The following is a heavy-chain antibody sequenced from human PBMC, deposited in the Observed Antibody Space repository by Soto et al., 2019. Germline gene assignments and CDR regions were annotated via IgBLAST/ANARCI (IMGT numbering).Heavy chain of an antibody. J-gene: IGHJ6*02. CDR3: TRGPLEISIAAAGKFYYYYGMDV. Sequence: CLTPSCTASGSTVGAYSTSWVRQAPGRGLEWVGFIRSKAYGGTTEYAASVKGRFTISRDDSKSIAYLQMNSLKTEDTAVYYCTRGPLEISIAAAGKFYYYYGMDVWGQGTTVTVSS. CDR1: GSTVGAYS. D-gene: IGHD6-13*01. CDR2: IRSKAYGGTT. V-gene: IGHV3-49*04.